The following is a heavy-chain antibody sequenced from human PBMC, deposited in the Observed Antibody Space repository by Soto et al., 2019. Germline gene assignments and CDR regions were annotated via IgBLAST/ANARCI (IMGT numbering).Heavy chain of an antibody. CDR1: GLTFGDYA. V-gene: IGHV3-23*01. D-gene: IGHD6-19*01. CDR3: AKSGNGWWRGLDS. J-gene: IGHJ5*01. CDR2: INYNGENT. Sequence: EVQLLESGGGLMQRGGSLRLSCAASGLTFGDYALSWVRLAPGKGLEWVSAINYNGENTFYLDSVRGRFTISRDNSRETLFLQMNSLRDEDTAVYYCAKSGNGWWRGLDSWGQGTLVTVSS.